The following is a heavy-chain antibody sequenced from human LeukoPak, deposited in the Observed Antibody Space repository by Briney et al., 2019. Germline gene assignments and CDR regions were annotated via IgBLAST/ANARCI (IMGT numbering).Heavy chain of an antibody. CDR2: IYISGST. Sequence: PSQTLSLTCTVSGGSISSGSYYWSWIRQPAGKGLEWIGRIYISGSTNYNPSLKSRVTISVDTSKNQFSLKLSSVTAADTAVYYCARDSGFWLITPYDIWGQGTMVTVSS. D-gene: IGHD3-16*01. J-gene: IGHJ3*02. CDR1: GGSISSGSYY. CDR3: ARDSGFWLITPYDI. V-gene: IGHV4-61*02.